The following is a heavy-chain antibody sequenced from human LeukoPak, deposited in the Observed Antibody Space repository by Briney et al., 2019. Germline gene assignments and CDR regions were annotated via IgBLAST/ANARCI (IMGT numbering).Heavy chain of an antibody. D-gene: IGHD1-26*01. CDR2: IYYSGST. CDR3: AVDNGSYSFDY. Sequence: SETLSLTCTVSGGSISSSTYYWGWIRQPPGKGLEWIGSIYYSGSTYYNPSLKSRVTISVDTSKNQFSLKLSSVTAADTAVYYCAVDNGSYSFDYWGQGTLVTVSS. J-gene: IGHJ4*02. CDR1: GGSISSSTYY. V-gene: IGHV4-39*01.